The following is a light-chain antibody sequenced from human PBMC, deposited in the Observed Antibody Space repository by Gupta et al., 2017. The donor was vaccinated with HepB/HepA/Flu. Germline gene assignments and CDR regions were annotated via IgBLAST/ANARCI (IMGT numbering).Light chain of an antibody. CDR1: HSVNRNY. V-gene: IGKV3-20*01. Sequence: ENVLTQSPGTLSLSPGDRATLSCRASHSVNRNYLAWYQQKPGQAPRLLIYDTSARATGIADRFSGSGSGTDFTLTISRLEPEDSATYYCQQYGSSFLTFGGGTRVEIK. CDR3: QQYGSSFLT. CDR2: DTS. J-gene: IGKJ4*01.